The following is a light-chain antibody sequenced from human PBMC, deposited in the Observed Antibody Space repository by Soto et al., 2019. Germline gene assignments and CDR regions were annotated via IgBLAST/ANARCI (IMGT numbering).Light chain of an antibody. V-gene: IGKV3-15*01. J-gene: IGKJ4*01. Sequence: EIVMTQSPATLAGSPGETVTLSCRASQSLSGNLAWYQQKPGQAPRLLIFRASTRATGVPARFSGRGSGTEFTLTISGLQSEDFAVYYCQQYYNTPLTFGGGTKVELK. CDR1: QSLSGN. CDR2: RAS. CDR3: QQYYNTPLT.